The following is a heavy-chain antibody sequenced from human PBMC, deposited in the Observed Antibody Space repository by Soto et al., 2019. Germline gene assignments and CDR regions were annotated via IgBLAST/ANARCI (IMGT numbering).Heavy chain of an antibody. J-gene: IGHJ4*02. Sequence: SVKVSCKASGFTFSNSAVQWVRQPRGQRLEWMGWIVVGSGHPNLAQKFQDRVTLTRDMSTGTAYMELTSVTDADTAVYYCASVTFGGVVLAHWGQGTLVTVSS. CDR1: GFTFSNSA. D-gene: IGHD3-16*01. CDR2: IVVGSGHP. V-gene: IGHV1-58*01. CDR3: ASVTFGGVVLAH.